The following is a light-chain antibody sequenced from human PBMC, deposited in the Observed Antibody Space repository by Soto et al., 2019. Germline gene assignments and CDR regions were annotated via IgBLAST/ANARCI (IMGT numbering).Light chain of an antibody. V-gene: IGLV2-14*01. Sequence: QSVLTQPASVSGSPGQSITISCTGTSSDVGRYNYVSWYQQHPGKAPKLMIFEVYSRASGVSNRFSGSKSGNTASLTISGLQAEDEADYYCSSYTTSNTLVFAGGTKLTVL. CDR1: SSDVGRYNY. CDR2: EVY. J-gene: IGLJ3*02. CDR3: SSYTTSNTLV.